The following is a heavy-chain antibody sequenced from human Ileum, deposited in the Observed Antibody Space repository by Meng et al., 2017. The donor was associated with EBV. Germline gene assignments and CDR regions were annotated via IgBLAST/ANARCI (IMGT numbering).Heavy chain of an antibody. Sequence: QGELRASGPGRVKRSDTLALPCAVSCGSIWRMDGWSWVRQPPGTGLEWTGETSHSGSTNYSPSLKSRVTISLDKSKNQLSLKLNSVTTADTAVYYCASSDYYRSDYWGQGTLVTVSS. V-gene: IGHV4-4*02. J-gene: IGHJ4*02. D-gene: IGHD3-22*01. CDR3: ASSDYYRSDY. CDR1: CGSIWRMDG. CDR2: TSHSGST.